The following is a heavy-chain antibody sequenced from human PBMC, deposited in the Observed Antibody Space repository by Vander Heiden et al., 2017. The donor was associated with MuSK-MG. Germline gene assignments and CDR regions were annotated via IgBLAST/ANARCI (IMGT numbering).Heavy chain of an antibody. CDR1: GYTFTSYG. J-gene: IGHJ4*02. Sequence: QVQLVQSGAEVKKPGASVKVSCQASGYTFTSYGISCVRQAPGQGLEWMGWISAYNGNTNYAQKLQGRVTMTTDTSTSTAYMELRSLRSDDTAVYYCARVPYYYDSSGYFVTEQDYWGQGTLGTVSS. D-gene: IGHD3-22*01. CDR2: ISAYNGNT. V-gene: IGHV1-18*01. CDR3: ARVPYYYDSSGYFVTEQDY.